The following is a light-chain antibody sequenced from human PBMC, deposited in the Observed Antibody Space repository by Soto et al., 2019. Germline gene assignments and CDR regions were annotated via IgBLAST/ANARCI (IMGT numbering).Light chain of an antibody. CDR1: QDISNW. CDR3: QQADTFPLT. V-gene: IGKV1-12*01. Sequence: DIQMTQSPSFVSASVGDTVTITCRASQDISNWLAWYQQKPGKAPTFLIFAASNLHSGDPSRFSGSGSGTDFTLTISSLQPEDFATYYCQQADTFPLTFGGGTKVEIK. CDR2: AAS. J-gene: IGKJ4*01.